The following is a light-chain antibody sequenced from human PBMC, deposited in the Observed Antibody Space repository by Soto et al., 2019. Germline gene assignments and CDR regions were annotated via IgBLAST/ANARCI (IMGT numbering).Light chain of an antibody. J-gene: IGLJ3*02. CDR1: SSNIGSDN. Sequence: QSVLTQPPAASGTPGQRVTISCSGSSSNIGSDNVNWYQQLPGTAPKLLIYNNNQRPSGVPDRFSGSKSGTSASLAISGLQSEDEADYYCATWDDSLSGVVFGGGTKLTVL. CDR2: NNN. V-gene: IGLV1-44*01. CDR3: ATWDDSLSGVV.